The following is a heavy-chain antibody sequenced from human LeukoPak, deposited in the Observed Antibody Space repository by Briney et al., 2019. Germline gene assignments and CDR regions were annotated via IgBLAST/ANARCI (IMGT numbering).Heavy chain of an antibody. V-gene: IGHV3-30*18. CDR1: GFTFSSYG. Sequence: GGSLRLSCAASGFTFSSYGIHWVSPAPGKGLEWVAVISYDGSNKYYAYSVKGRFTISRDNSKNTLYLQMNSLRAEDTAVYYCAKDPEYCGGDCWGQGALVAVSS. J-gene: IGHJ4*02. CDR3: AKDPEYCGGDC. D-gene: IGHD2-21*01. CDR2: ISYDGSNK.